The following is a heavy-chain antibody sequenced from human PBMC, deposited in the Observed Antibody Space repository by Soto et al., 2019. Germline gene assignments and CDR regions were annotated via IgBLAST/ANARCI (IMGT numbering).Heavy chain of an antibody. J-gene: IGHJ4*02. V-gene: IGHV1-69*19. CDR3: AREVQVRTPAFVY. CDR1: GGTFNTYA. Sequence: QVQLVQSGAEMKKPGSSVKVSCQSSGGTFNTYAMNWVRQAPGQGPEWMGDISPMFGAANYAPKFQGRVTITAYESTGTSYMQLSSLTSEDTALYFCAREVQVRTPAFVYWGEGTLVTVSS. CDR2: ISPMFGAA. D-gene: IGHD3-10*01.